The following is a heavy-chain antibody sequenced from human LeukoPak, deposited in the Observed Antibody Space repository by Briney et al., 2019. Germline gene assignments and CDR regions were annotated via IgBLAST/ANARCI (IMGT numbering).Heavy chain of an antibody. CDR1: GFTFSTYS. V-gene: IGHV3-21*01. D-gene: IGHD6-19*01. CDR2: ISSSSSSI. Sequence: GGSLRLSCAASGFTFSTYSMNWVRQAPGKGLEWVSSISSSSSSIYYSDSVKGRFTVSRDNAKSSLFLQMNSLRDEDTAVYYCAGSLRGGGWCMYWGQGTLVTVSS. CDR3: AGSLRGGGWCMY. J-gene: IGHJ4*02.